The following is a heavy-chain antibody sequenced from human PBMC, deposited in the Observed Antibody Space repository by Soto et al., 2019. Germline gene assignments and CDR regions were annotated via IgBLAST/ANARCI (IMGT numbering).Heavy chain of an antibody. CDR3: ARHSSGWNYYYYYMDF. CDR2: IYYSGST. D-gene: IGHD6-19*01. J-gene: IGHJ6*03. Sequence: SETLSLTCTVSGGSISSYYWSWIRQPPGKGLEWIGYIYYSGSTNYNPSLKSRVTISVDTSKNQSSLKLSSVTAADTAVYYCARHSSGWNYYYYYMDFWGKGTTVTVSS. CDR1: GGSISSYY. V-gene: IGHV4-59*08.